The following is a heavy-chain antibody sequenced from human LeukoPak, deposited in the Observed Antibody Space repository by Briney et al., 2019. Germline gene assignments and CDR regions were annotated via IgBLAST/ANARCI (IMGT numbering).Heavy chain of an antibody. CDR2: IYYSGST. J-gene: IGHJ4*02. V-gene: IGHV4-59*11. CDR1: GGSMTSHY. D-gene: IGHD6-19*01. Sequence: SETLSLTCTVSGGSMTSHYWSWFRQPPGEGLEWIGYIYYSGSTNYNPSLKSRVTISVDRSKNQFSLKLSSVTAADAAVYYCARGGWYEDYWGQGILVTVSS. CDR3: ARGGWYEDY.